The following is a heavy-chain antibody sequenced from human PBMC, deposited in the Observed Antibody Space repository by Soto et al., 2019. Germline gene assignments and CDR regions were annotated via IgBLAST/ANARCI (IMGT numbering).Heavy chain of an antibody. V-gene: IGHV4-34*09. CDR3: ARLCIAAVTNWFDP. D-gene: IGHD6-13*01. CDR1: GGSFSGYY. Sequence: SETLSLTCAVYGGSFSGYYWSWIRQPPGKGLEWIGYIYYSGSTYYNPSLKSRVTISVDTSKNQFSLKLSSVTAADTAVYYCARLCIAAVTNWFDPWGQGTLVTVSS. CDR2: IYYSGST. J-gene: IGHJ5*02.